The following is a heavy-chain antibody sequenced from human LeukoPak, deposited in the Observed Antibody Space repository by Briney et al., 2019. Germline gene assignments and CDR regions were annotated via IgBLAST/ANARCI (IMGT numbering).Heavy chain of an antibody. Sequence: ASVKVSCKASGGTFSSYAISWVRQAPGQGLEWMGWISAYNGNTNYAQKLQGRVTMTTDTSTSTAYMELRSLRSDDTAVYYCARDLKRGYSSGRYSWGTAPSNDYWGQGTLVTVSS. J-gene: IGHJ4*02. CDR3: ARDLKRGYSSGRYSWGTAPSNDY. CDR1: GGTFSSYA. V-gene: IGHV1-18*01. CDR2: ISAYNGNT. D-gene: IGHD6-19*01.